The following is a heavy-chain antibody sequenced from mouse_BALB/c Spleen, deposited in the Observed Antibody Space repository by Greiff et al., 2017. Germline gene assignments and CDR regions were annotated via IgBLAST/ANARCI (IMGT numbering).Heavy chain of an antibody. CDR2: IDPYYGGT. CDR3: ARRAYGYDEDWFAY. Sequence: EVKLVESGPELEKPGASVKISCKASGYSFTGYNMNWVKQSNGKSLEWIGNIDPYYGGTSYNQKFKGKATLTVDKSSSTAYMQLKSLTSEDSAVYYCARRAYGYDEDWFAYWGQGTLVTVSA. D-gene: IGHD2-2*01. CDR1: GYSFTGYN. J-gene: IGHJ3*01. V-gene: IGHV1-39*01.